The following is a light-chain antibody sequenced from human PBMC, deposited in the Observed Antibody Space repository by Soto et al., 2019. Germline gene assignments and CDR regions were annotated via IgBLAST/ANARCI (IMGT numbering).Light chain of an antibody. CDR1: QSVSSN. CDR2: GTY. CDR3: QQYDNEPPFT. Sequence: EIVMTQSPATLSVSPGDTVTLSCRASQSVSSNLAWYQQKPGQAPRLLIYGTYTRATGIPARFSGSGSGTEFTLTVSSLQSEDLAVYYCQQYDNEPPFTFGPGTQVDLK. V-gene: IGKV3D-15*01. J-gene: IGKJ3*01.